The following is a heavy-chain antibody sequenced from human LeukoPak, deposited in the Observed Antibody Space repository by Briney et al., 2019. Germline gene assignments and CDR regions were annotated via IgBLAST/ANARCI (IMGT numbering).Heavy chain of an antibody. CDR1: GGSFSGYY. J-gene: IGHJ4*02. D-gene: IGHD2-2*01. Sequence: SETLSLTCAVYGGSFSGYYWSWTRQPPGKGLEWIGEINHSGSTNYNPSLKSRATISVDTSKNQFSLKLSSVTAADTAVYYCARLNTLNRYCSSTSCYGVDYWGQGTLVTVSS. V-gene: IGHV4-34*01. CDR2: INHSGST. CDR3: ARLNTLNRYCSSTSCYGVDY.